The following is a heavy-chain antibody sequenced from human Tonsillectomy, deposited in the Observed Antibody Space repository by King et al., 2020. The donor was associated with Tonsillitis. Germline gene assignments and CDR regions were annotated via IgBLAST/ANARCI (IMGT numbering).Heavy chain of an antibody. CDR2: IYYRGTT. J-gene: IGHJ4*02. D-gene: IGHD3-22*01. CDR1: GGSINTYY. CDR3: ARDQAYSSFDY. V-gene: IGHV4-59*01. Sequence: VQLQESGPGLVKPSETLSLTCTVSGGSINTYYWSWIRQPPGKGLEWIGYIYYRGTTNYNPSLKSRVNISVDTSKNQFSLKVSSVTAADTAVYYCARDQAYSSFDYWGQGTLVTVSS.